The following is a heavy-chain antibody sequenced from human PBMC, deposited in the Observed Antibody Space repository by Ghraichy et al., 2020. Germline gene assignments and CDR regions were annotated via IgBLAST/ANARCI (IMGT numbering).Heavy chain of an antibody. Sequence: ASVKVSYKASGYTFTSYYMHWVRQAPGQGLEWMGIINPSGGSTSYAQKFQGRVTMTRDTSTSTVYMELSSLRSEDTAVYYCAREGCSSTSCHLTRSNWFDPWGQEPWSPSPQ. J-gene: IGHJ5*02. D-gene: IGHD2-2*01. CDR2: INPSGGST. V-gene: IGHV1-46*01. CDR3: AREGCSSTSCHLTRSNWFDP. CDR1: GYTFTSYY.